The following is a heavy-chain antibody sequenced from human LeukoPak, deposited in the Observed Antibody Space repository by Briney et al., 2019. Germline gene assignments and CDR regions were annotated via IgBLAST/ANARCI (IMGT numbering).Heavy chain of an antibody. CDR2: ISGSGGST. V-gene: IGHV3-23*01. D-gene: IGHD2-2*01. Sequence: GGSLRLSCAASGFTFSSYAMSWVRQAPGKGLEWVSAISGSGGSTYYVDSVRGRFTISRDNSKNTLYLQMNSLRAEDTAVYYCAEDLSRSLGVPAAVFDYWGQGTLVTVSS. CDR1: GFTFSSYA. J-gene: IGHJ4*02. CDR3: AEDLSRSLGVPAAVFDY.